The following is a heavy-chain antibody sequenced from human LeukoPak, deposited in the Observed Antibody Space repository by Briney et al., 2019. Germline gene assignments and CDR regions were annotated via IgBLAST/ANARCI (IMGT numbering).Heavy chain of an antibody. V-gene: IGHV3-23*01. CDR1: GFTFSSNG. D-gene: IGHD3-10*01. CDR3: AKDQYYYGSGRNDAFDI. Sequence: GGSLRLSCAASGFTFSSNGMSWVRQAPGKGLEWVSAISGRGASTYYADSVEGRFTISRDNSKNTLYLQMNSLRAEDTAVYYCAKDQYYYGSGRNDAFDIWGQGTMVTVSS. CDR2: ISGRGAST. J-gene: IGHJ3*02.